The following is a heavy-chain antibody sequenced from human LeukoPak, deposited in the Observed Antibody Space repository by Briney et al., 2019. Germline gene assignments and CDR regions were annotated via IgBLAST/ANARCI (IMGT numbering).Heavy chain of an antibody. D-gene: IGHD6-13*01. CDR1: GGSISSSNW. Sequence: SETLSLTCAVSGGSISSSNWWSWVRQPPGKGLEWIGEIYHSGSTNYNPSLKSRVTMSVDKSKNQFSLKLSSVTAADTAVYYCAARASSSWYYFDYWGQGTLVTVSS. CDR2: IYHSGST. V-gene: IGHV4-4*02. J-gene: IGHJ4*02. CDR3: AARASSSWYYFDY.